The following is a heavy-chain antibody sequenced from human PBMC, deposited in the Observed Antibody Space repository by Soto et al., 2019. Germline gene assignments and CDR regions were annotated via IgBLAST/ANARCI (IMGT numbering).Heavy chain of an antibody. D-gene: IGHD2-21*02. Sequence: GVLRISCAASGFNFSNHWMHWVRQRPAEGLVWVSRITSDGKSKAYAESVKGRFAISRDNAKNTLYLQMNGLTAEDTAVYYCARESGDWPLNWFDPWGQGTLVTVSS. V-gene: IGHV3-74*01. J-gene: IGHJ5*02. CDR2: ITSDGKSK. CDR3: ARESGDWPLNWFDP. CDR1: GFNFSNHW.